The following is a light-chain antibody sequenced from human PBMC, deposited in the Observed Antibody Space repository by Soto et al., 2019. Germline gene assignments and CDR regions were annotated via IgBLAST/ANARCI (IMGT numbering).Light chain of an antibody. V-gene: IGKV1-5*03. CDR2: ATS. CDR3: QHYNDFSWT. CDR1: QSISIL. J-gene: IGKJ1*01. Sequence: DIHLTQXPSTLSASVGDRVTITCRASQSISILLAWYQQKPGKAPNLLIYATSTLETGVSSRFSGSGSGTEFTLTISSLQPDDSATYYCQHYNDFSWTFGQGTKVEIK.